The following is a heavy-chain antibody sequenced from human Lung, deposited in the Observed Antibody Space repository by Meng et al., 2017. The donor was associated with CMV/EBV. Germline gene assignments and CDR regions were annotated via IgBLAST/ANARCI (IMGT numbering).Heavy chain of an antibody. D-gene: IGHD3-3*01. Sequence: SGFTFMNYVMNWVRQAPGKGLEWVAVISYDGNNRFYADSVKGRFTISRDNSKNTLFLQMNSLRPEDTAMYYCARAFPRSSFLGVVFDYWGQGSLVTVSS. CDR3: ARAFPRSSFLGVVFDY. CDR2: ISYDGNNR. V-gene: IGHV3-30*01. J-gene: IGHJ4*02. CDR1: GFTFMNYV.